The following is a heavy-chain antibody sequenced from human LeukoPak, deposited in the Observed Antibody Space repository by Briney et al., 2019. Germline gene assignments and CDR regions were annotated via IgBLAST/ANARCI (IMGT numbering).Heavy chain of an antibody. CDR2: IYCSGST. J-gene: IGHJ4*02. D-gene: IGHD3-22*01. CDR1: GGSFSGYY. Sequence: SETLSLTCAVYGGSFSGYYWSWIRQPPGKGLEWIGSIYCSGSTYYNPSLKSRVTISVDTSKNQFSLKLSSVTAADTAVYYCARERIGYYYDSSGYYFGYWGQGTLVTVSS. V-gene: IGHV4-34*01. CDR3: ARERIGYYYDSSGYYFGY.